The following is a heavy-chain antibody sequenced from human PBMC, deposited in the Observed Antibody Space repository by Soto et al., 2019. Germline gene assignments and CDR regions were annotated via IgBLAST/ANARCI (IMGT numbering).Heavy chain of an antibody. Sequence: GESLKISCEGSGYTFNNYWLGWVLQMPRTGSQWMAMIYPGDPDTKYSPSLQGQVTISADKSISIVYLQWSSLTASDTAMYYCARQGLYGSDWDGMDVWGQGTTVTVSS. J-gene: IGHJ6*02. D-gene: IGHD3-16*01. CDR3: ARQGLYGSDWDGMDV. CDR2: IYPGDPDT. CDR1: GYTFNNYW. V-gene: IGHV5-51*01.